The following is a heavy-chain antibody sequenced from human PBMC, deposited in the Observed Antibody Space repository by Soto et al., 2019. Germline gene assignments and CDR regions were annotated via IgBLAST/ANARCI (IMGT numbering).Heavy chain of an antibody. Sequence: ASVKVSCKASGYTFTSYYMHWVRQAPGQGLEWMGIINPSGGSTSYAQKFQGRVTMTRDTSTSTVYMELSSLRSEDTAVYYCAREENTMVRGVMHNWFDPWGQGTLVTVSS. CDR3: AREENTMVRGVMHNWFDP. CDR1: GYTFTSYY. D-gene: IGHD3-10*01. CDR2: INPSGGST. J-gene: IGHJ5*02. V-gene: IGHV1-46*01.